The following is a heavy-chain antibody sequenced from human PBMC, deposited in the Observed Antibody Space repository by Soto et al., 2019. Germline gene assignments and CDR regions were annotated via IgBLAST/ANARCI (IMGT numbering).Heavy chain of an antibody. Sequence: SETLSLTSTVSGGSITSAGYYWTWIRQHPGKGLEWIGYSEYSGNTYHNPSLKSRVTISVDTSKNQFSLRLSSVTAAATAVYYCARGPHYTDSSGYYASARNFDYWGQGILVTVPS. CDR2: SEYSGNT. CDR1: GGSITSAGYY. J-gene: IGHJ4*02. D-gene: IGHD3-22*01. V-gene: IGHV4-31*03. CDR3: ARGPHYTDSSGYYASARNFDY.